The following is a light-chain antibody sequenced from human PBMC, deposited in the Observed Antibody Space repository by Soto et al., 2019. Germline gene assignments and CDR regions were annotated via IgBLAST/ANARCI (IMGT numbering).Light chain of an antibody. CDR2: YDD. J-gene: IGLJ2*01. CDR3: AAWDDSLNGHVV. V-gene: IGLV1-36*01. Sequence: HSVLTQPPSVSEAPRQRVTISCSGSSSNIGNNAVNWYQQFPGKAPKLLIYYDDLRPSGVSDRFSGSKSGTSASLAISGLQAEDEADYYCAAWDDSLNGHVVFGGGTKLTVL. CDR1: SSNIGNNA.